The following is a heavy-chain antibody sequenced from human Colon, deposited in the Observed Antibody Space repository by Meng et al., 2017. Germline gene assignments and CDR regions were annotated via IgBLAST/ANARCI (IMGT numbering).Heavy chain of an antibody. Sequence: VQLQESGPGLVKPSVTLSLTCAVSGGSNSSNWWSWVRQPPGKGLEWIGEFFHTGRTNYDLSLKSRVTISVDKSNNQFSLKLTSVTAADTAVYYCARHISILGQRGFDYWGQGTLVTVSS. J-gene: IGHJ4*02. CDR3: ARHISILGQRGFDY. CDR2: FFHTGRT. V-gene: IGHV4-4*02. D-gene: IGHD3/OR15-3a*01. CDR1: GGSNSSNW.